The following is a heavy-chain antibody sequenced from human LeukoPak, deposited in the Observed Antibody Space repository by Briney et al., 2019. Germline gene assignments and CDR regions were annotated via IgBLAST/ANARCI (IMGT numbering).Heavy chain of an antibody. D-gene: IGHD5-18*01. Sequence: GGSLRLSCAASGFTFSSYAMSWVRQAPGKGLEWVSAISGSGGSTYYADSAKGRFTISRDNSKNTLYLQMNSLRAEDTAVYYCAKDLPGYSYGPTYPDYWGQGTLVTVSS. CDR3: AKDLPGYSYGPTYPDY. V-gene: IGHV3-23*01. CDR1: GFTFSSYA. J-gene: IGHJ4*02. CDR2: ISGSGGST.